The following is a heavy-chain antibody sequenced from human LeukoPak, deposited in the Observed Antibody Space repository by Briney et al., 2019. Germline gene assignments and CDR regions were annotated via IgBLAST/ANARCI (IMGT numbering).Heavy chain of an antibody. CDR1: GFTFSSYA. V-gene: IGHV3-48*03. D-gene: IGHD2-2*01. J-gene: IGHJ5*02. CDR3: ARDSAHIVVVPVVIPPGLDNWFDP. CDR2: ISSSGSAI. Sequence: PGGSLRLSCAASGFTFSSYAMTWVRQAPGKGLEWVSYISSSGSAIYYADSVKGRFTSSRDNAKNSLYLQMNSLRAEDTAVYYCARDSAHIVVVPVVIPPGLDNWFDPWGQGTLVTVSS.